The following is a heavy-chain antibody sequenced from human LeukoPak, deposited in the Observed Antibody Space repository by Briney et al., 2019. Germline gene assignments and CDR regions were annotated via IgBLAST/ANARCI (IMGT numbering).Heavy chain of an antibody. J-gene: IGHJ6*03. Sequence: PGGSLRLSCAASGFTFSSYGMSWVRQAPGKGLEWVSSISRSGGSTHYADSVKGRFTISRDNSKNMLSLQMNSLRAEDTAVYYCAKGMGYASGSSYSYYYYTDVWGKGTTVTISS. V-gene: IGHV3-23*01. CDR3: AKGMGYASGSSYSYYYYTDV. D-gene: IGHD3-10*01. CDR1: GFTFSSYG. CDR2: ISRSGGST.